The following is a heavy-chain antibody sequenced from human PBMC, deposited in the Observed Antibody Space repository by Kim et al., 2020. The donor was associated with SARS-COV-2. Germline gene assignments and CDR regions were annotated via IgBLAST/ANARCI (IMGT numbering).Heavy chain of an antibody. D-gene: IGHD6-13*01. J-gene: IGHJ4*02. CDR2: IYPGDSDT. Sequence: GESLKISCKGSGYSFTSYWIGWVHQMPGKGLEWMGIIYPGDSDTRYSPSFQGQVTISADKSISTAYLQWSSLKASDTAMYYCARLGGHSSSWEGLDYWGQGTLVTVSS. CDR3: ARLGGHSSSWEGLDY. V-gene: IGHV5-51*07. CDR1: GYSFTSYW.